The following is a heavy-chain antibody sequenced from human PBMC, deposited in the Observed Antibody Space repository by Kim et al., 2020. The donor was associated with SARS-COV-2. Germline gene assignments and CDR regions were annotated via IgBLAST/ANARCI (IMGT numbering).Heavy chain of an antibody. Sequence: GGSLRLSCAASGFTFSSYAMSWVRQAPGKGLEWVSGISGSGDSTYYADSVKGRFTISRDNSKNTLYVQMNSLRAEDTAVYYCAKGGGGNSFVRLDYWGQGTLVTVSS. CDR2: ISGSGDST. CDR3: AKGGGGNSFVRLDY. CDR1: GFTFSSYA. J-gene: IGHJ4*02. V-gene: IGHV3-23*01. D-gene: IGHD2-21*02.